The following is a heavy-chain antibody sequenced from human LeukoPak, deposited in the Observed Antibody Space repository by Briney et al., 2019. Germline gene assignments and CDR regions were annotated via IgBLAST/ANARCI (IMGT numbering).Heavy chain of an antibody. CDR3: ARRWELRLGYFDY. Sequence: PSETLSLTCAVSGGSISSRNWWSWVRQPPGKGLEWIGSIYYSGSTYYNPSLKSRVTISVDTSKNQFSLKLSSVTAADTAVYYCARRWELRLGYFDYWGQGTLVTVSS. CDR1: GGSISSRNW. J-gene: IGHJ4*02. V-gene: IGHV4-39*01. D-gene: IGHD1-26*01. CDR2: IYYSGST.